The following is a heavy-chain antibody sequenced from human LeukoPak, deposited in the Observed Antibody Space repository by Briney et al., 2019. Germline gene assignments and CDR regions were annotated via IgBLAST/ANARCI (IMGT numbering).Heavy chain of an antibody. CDR1: GGSFSGYY. CDR2: INHSGST. J-gene: IGHJ4*02. CDR3: AREVTPFGFDY. D-gene: IGHD5-18*01. V-gene: IGHV4-34*01. Sequence: PSETLSLTCAVYGGSFSGYYWSWIRQPPGKGLEWIGEINHSGSTNYNPSLKSRVTISVDTSKNQFSLKLSSVTAADTAVYYCAREVTPFGFDYWGQGTLVTVSS.